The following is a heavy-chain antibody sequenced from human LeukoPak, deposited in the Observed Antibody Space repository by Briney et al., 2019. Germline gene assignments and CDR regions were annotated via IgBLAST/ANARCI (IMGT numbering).Heavy chain of an antibody. CDR1: GGSISSSSYY. Sequence: SETLSLTCTVSGGSISSSSYYWGWIRQPPGKGLEWIGSIYYSGSTYYNPSLKSRVTISVDTSKNQFSLKLSSVTAADTAVYYCARHGGFYYYYYMDVWGKGTTVTVSS. J-gene: IGHJ6*03. CDR2: IYYSGST. V-gene: IGHV4-39*01. CDR3: ARHGGFYYYYYMDV. D-gene: IGHD2-15*01.